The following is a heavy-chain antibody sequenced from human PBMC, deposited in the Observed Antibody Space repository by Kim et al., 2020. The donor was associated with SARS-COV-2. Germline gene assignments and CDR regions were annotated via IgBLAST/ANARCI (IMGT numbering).Heavy chain of an antibody. Sequence: ALRLSCAASGFTFDDYAMHWVRQAPGKGLEWVSGISWNSGSIGYADSVKGRFTISRDNAKNSLYLQMNSLRAEDTALYYCAKGVDWYGYYFDYWGQGT. CDR3: AKGVDWYGYYFDY. CDR1: GFTFDDYA. D-gene: IGHD3-9*01. V-gene: IGHV3-9*01. J-gene: IGHJ4*02. CDR2: ISWNSGSI.